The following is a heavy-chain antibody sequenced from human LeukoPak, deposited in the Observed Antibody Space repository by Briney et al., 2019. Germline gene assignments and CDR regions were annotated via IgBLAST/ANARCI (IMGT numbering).Heavy chain of an antibody. J-gene: IGHJ3*02. CDR1: GYTFTTSV. CDR2: INAGNGNT. D-gene: IGHD3-10*01. CDR3: ARPFRGVSGYDAYDM. Sequence: GASVKVSYTASGYTFTTSVMHWVRQAPGQRLEWMGWINAGNGNTKCSQRFQGRVTITRDTSATTIYMDLSSLRSEDTAMYYCARPFRGVSGYDAYDMWGQGTPVTVS. V-gene: IGHV1-3*01.